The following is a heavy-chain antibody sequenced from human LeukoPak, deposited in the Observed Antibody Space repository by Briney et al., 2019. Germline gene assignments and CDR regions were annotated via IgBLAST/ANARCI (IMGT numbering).Heavy chain of an antibody. D-gene: IGHD2-2*01. CDR3: ARDRDARYYFDS. J-gene: IGHJ4*02. Sequence: GRSLRLSCAASGFSFNSYAMHWVRQAPGKGLEWVALIAFDGGNIHYGKSVKGRFTVSRDNSKNTMYLQMNSLRIEGTALYYCARDRDARYYFDSWGRGTLVTVSS. V-gene: IGHV3-30*04. CDR1: GFSFNSYA. CDR2: IAFDGGNI.